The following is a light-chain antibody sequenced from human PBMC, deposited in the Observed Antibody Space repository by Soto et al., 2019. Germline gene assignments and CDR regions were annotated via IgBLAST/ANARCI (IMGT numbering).Light chain of an antibody. CDR3: CSFAESLTV. Sequence: QSALTQPASVSGSPGQSITISCTATSRDVESYHVFSWYQQKPGKAPKLIIYEGIKRPSGVSNRFSGSKSGNTASLTISGLQAEDEADYYCCSFAESLTVFGTGTKVTVL. J-gene: IGLJ1*01. CDR1: SRDVESYHV. V-gene: IGLV2-23*01. CDR2: EGI.